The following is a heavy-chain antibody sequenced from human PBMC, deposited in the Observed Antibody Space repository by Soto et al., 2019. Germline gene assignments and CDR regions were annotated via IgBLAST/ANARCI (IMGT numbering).Heavy chain of an antibody. J-gene: IGHJ5*01. CDR1: GFTFSSYS. CDR2: ISGSTGNS. Sequence: GGSLRLSCAASGFTFSSYSMNWVRQAPGKGLEWVSTISGSTGNSYYADSVKGRFTISRDNSMNTLYLQMNSLRPEDTAMYYCAKRARGYSLNFVDSWGQGALVTVSS. V-gene: IGHV3-23*01. CDR3: AKRARGYSLNFVDS. D-gene: IGHD5-12*01.